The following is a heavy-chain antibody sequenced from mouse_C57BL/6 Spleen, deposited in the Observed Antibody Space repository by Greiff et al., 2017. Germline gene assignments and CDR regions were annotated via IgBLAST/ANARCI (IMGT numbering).Heavy chain of an antibody. CDR1: GFTFSSYG. CDR3: ARQIDGSFAY. J-gene: IGHJ3*01. D-gene: IGHD2-3*01. Sequence: EVMLVESGGDLVKPGGSLKLSCAASGFTFSSYGMSWVRQTPDKRLEWVATISSGGSYTYYPDSVKGRFTISRDNAKNTLYLQMSRLKSEDTAMYYCARQIDGSFAYWGQGNLVTVSA. V-gene: IGHV5-6*01. CDR2: ISSGGSYT.